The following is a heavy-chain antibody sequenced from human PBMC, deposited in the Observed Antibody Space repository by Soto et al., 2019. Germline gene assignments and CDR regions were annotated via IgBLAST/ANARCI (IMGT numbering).Heavy chain of an antibody. CDR1: GGSISSGGYY. D-gene: IGHD3-3*01. V-gene: IGHV4-61*08. Sequence: SETLSLTCTVSGGSISSGGYYWSWIRQPPGKGLEWIGYIFYSGSTKYNPSLRSRVTMSVDTSKNQFSLKLTSVTAADTAVYYCARASTLFGVVLTDWGQGSLVTVSS. CDR3: ARASTLFGVVLTD. J-gene: IGHJ4*02. CDR2: IFYSGST.